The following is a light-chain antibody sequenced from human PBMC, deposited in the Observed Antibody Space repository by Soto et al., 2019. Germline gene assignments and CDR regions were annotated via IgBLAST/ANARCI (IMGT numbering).Light chain of an antibody. CDR1: QGIGDT. CDR3: QPYDSWPLT. Sequence: EVVMTQSPPTLSVSPGAGVTLSCRANQGIGDTLAWYQHKPGQTPGLLIDDTSTRATGVPARCSSSRSGPEFTLTINSLQSEDFAIYYCQPYDSWPLTFGGGTKVDI. V-gene: IGKV3-15*01. CDR2: DTS. J-gene: IGKJ4*01.